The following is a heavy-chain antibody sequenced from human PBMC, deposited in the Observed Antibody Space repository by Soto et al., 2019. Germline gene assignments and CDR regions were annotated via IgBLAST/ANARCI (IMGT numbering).Heavy chain of an antibody. CDR1: GYSFTSYW. J-gene: IGHJ5*02. V-gene: IGHV5-10-1*01. D-gene: IGHD1-26*01. CDR2: IAPSDSYP. Sequence: EVQLVQSGAEVKKSGESLRISCEGSGYSFTSYWISWLRQMPGKGLEWMGRIAPSDSYPNYSPSFQGHVTISADKSISTAYLQISSLKASDTAMYYCARHPRASYYNWFDPWRQLTLGTV. CDR3: ARHPRASYYNWFDP.